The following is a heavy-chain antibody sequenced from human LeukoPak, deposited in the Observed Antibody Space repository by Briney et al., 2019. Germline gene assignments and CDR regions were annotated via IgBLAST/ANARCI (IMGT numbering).Heavy chain of an antibody. CDR2: ISAYNGNT. CDR3: ARARDCSSTSCYRWLDNWFDP. Sequence: VASVKVSWKASGYTLTSYGISWVRQAPGQGLEWMGWISAYNGNTNYAQKLQGRVTMTTDTSTSTAYMELRSLRSDDTAVYYCARARDCSSTSCYRWLDNWFDPWGQGTLVTVSS. V-gene: IGHV1-18*01. J-gene: IGHJ5*02. D-gene: IGHD2-2*01. CDR1: GYTLTSYG.